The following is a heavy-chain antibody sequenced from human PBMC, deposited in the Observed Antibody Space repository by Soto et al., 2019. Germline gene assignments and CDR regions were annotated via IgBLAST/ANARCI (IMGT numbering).Heavy chain of an antibody. CDR2: IYYSGST. D-gene: IGHD1-26*01. J-gene: IGHJ4*02. V-gene: IGHV4-59*01. Sequence: SETLSLTCTVSGGSISSYYWSWIRQPPGKGLEWIGYIYYSGSTNYNPSLKSRVTISVDTSKNQFSLKLSSVTAADTAVYYCARGSPRGELSYFDYWGQGTLVTVSS. CDR1: GGSISSYY. CDR3: ARGSPRGELSYFDY.